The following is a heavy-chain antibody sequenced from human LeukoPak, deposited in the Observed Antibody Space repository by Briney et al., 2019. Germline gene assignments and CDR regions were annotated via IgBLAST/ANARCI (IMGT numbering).Heavy chain of an antibody. J-gene: IGHJ4*02. CDR3: AREPRPYGDYPNFDY. CDR1: GFTFSDYY. V-gene: IGHV3-11*01. CDR2: ISSSGSTI. Sequence: PGGSLRLSCAASGFTFSDYYMSWIRQAPGKGLEWVSYISSSGSTIYYADSVKGRFTISRDNAKNSLYLQMNSLRAEDTAVYYCAREPRPYGDYPNFDYWGQGTLVTVSS. D-gene: IGHD4-17*01.